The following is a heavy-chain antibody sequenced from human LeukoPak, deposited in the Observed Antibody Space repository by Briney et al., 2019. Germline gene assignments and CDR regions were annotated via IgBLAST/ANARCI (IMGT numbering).Heavy chain of an antibody. J-gene: IGHJ6*03. CDR2: VKQDGSEK. CDR3: ARDSGSYYYYYYMDG. V-gene: IGHV3-7*01. CDR1: GFTFSSYW. Sequence: PGGSLRLSCAASGFTFSSYWMSWVRQAPGKGLEWVAKVKQDGSEKYYVDSVKGRFTISRDNAKNSLYLQMNSLRAEDTAVYYCARDSGSYYYYYYMDGWGKGTTVTVSS. D-gene: IGHD2-15*01.